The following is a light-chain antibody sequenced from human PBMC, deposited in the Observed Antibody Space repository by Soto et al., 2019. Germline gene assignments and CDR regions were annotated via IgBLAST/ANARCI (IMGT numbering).Light chain of an antibody. Sequence: QSVLTQPPSASASLGASVTLTCTLSSGYINYKVDGYQQRPGQGPRFVMRVCTGGSVGSKGDGINDRFSVLGSGLNLYLTMKNIPEEDESSEHCGADHGSGSNCVVFGGGTKLTVL. CDR2: VCTGGSVG. CDR1: SGYINYK. V-gene: IGLV9-49*01. J-gene: IGLJ2*01. CDR3: GADHGSGSNCVV.